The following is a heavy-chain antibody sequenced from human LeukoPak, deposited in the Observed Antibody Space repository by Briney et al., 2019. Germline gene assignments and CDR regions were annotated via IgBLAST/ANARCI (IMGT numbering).Heavy chain of an antibody. D-gene: IGHD6-13*01. CDR3: AKDPPTAGTTFDY. V-gene: IGHV3-23*01. CDR2: ISGSGDST. J-gene: IGHJ4*02. CDR1: GFTFSSYA. Sequence: GGSLRLSCAASGFTFSSYAMSWVRQAPGEGLEWVSTISGSGDSTYYADSVKGRFTISRDNSKNTLFLQMNNLRGEDTAAYYCAKDPPTAGTTFDYWGQGALVTASS.